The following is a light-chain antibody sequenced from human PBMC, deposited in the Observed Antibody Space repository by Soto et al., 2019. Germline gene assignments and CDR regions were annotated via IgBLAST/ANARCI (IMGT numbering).Light chain of an antibody. CDR3: QQRSHWPPIT. CDR1: QSVSSSY. V-gene: IGKV3D-20*02. CDR2: GAS. J-gene: IGKJ5*01. Sequence: EIVLTQSPGTLSLSPGERATLSCRASQSVSSSYLAWYQQKPGQAPRLLFYGASSRATGIPDRFSGSGSETDFTLTISSLEPEDFADYYCQQRSHWPPITFGQGTRLEIK.